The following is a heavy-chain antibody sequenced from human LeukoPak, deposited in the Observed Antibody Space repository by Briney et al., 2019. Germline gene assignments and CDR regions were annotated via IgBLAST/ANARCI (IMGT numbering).Heavy chain of an antibody. J-gene: IGHJ4*02. CDR2: IYYSGST. D-gene: IGHD3-16*01. CDR1: GGSISSGDYY. CDR3: ARVSFPSYYFDY. Sequence: PSQTLSLTCTVSGGSISSGDYYWSRIRQPPGKGLEWIGYIYYSGSTYYNPSLKSRVTISVDTSKNQFSLKLSSVTAADTAVYYCARVSFPSYYFDYWGQGTLVTVSS. V-gene: IGHV4-30-4*01.